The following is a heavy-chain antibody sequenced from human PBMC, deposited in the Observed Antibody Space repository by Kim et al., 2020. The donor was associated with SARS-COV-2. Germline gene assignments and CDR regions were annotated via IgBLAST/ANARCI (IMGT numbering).Heavy chain of an antibody. J-gene: IGHJ6*03. Sequence: SETLSLTCAVYGGSFSGYYWSWIRQPPGKGLEWIGEINHSGSTNYNPSLKSRVTISVDTSKNQFSLKLSSVTAADTAVYYCARGGAAAAGYYYYYYYMDVWGKGTTVTVSS. D-gene: IGHD6-13*01. CDR3: ARGGAAAAGYYYYYYYMDV. CDR2: INHSGST. V-gene: IGHV4-34*01. CDR1: GGSFSGYY.